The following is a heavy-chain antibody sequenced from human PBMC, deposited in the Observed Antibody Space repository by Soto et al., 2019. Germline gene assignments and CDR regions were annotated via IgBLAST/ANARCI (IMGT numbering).Heavy chain of an antibody. J-gene: IGHJ6*02. CDR3: ARVSVDIVVVPAARDYYGMDV. CDR2: IKQDGSEK. V-gene: IGHV3-7*05. CDR1: GFTFSSYW. Sequence: GGSLRLSCAASGFTFSSYWMSWVRQAPGKGLEWVANIKQDGSEKYYMDSVKGRFTISRDNAKNSLYLQMNSLRAEDTAVYYCARVSVDIVVVPAARDYYGMDVWGQGTTVTVSS. D-gene: IGHD2-2*01.